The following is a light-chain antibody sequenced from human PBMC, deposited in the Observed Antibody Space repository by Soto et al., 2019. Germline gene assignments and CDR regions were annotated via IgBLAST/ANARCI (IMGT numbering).Light chain of an antibody. CDR3: QQTYSPPAT. CDR1: QSIDTH. J-gene: IGKJ1*01. CDR2: EAS. V-gene: IGKV1-39*01. Sequence: DIRMTQSPSSLSASVVDIVTIACRASQSIDTHLNWYQQHPGKAPNALIYEASNLQSGVPSRFSGSGSGTDFTLTISGLQPDDSATYYCQQTYSPPATFGQGTKVDI.